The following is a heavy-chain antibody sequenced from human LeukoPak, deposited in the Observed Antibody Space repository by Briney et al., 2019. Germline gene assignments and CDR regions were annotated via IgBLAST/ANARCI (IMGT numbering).Heavy chain of an antibody. CDR2: ISTSSSYI. CDR1: GFTFSSYS. Sequence: GGSLRLSCAASGFTFSSYSMNWVRQAPGKGLEWVSSISTSSSYIYYTDSVKGRFTISRDNAKNSLYLQMNSLRAEDTAVYYCARDSDIVTGSKSHFDYWGQGTLVTVSA. CDR3: ARDSDIVTGSKSHFDY. V-gene: IGHV3-21*04. J-gene: IGHJ4*02. D-gene: IGHD3-9*01.